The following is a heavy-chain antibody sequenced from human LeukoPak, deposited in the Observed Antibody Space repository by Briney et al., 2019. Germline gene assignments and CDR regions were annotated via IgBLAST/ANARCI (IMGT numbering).Heavy chain of an antibody. CDR2: IYDSGST. CDR1: GGSISSYF. D-gene: IGHD3-9*01. V-gene: IGHV4-59*13. Sequence: PSETLSLTCTVSGGSISSYFWSWIRQAPGKGLEWIGYIYDSGSTSYSPSLKSRVTMSLDSSKRQFSLKLSSVTAADTAVYYCARLLRYAKYDFDYWGQGTLVTVSS. J-gene: IGHJ4*02. CDR3: ARLLRYAKYDFDY.